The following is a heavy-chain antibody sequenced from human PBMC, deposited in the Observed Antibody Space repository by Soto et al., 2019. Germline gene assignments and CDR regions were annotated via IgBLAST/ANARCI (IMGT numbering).Heavy chain of an antibody. Sequence: QVQLVESGGGVVQPGRSLRLSCAASGFTFSSYAMHWVRQAPGKGLEWVAVISYDGSNKYYADSVKGRFTISRDNSKNTLYLQMNSLRAEDTAVCYCARDLGLFVSQTNAAFDYWGQGTLVTVSS. V-gene: IGHV3-30-3*01. D-gene: IGHD3-16*01. J-gene: IGHJ4*02. CDR1: GFTFSSYA. CDR3: ARDLGLFVSQTNAAFDY. CDR2: ISYDGSNK.